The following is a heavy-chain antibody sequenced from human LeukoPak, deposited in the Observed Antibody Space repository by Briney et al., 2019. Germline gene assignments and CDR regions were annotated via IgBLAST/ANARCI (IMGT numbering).Heavy chain of an antibody. J-gene: IGHJ4*02. D-gene: IGHD1-26*01. CDR3: ARAISGSYSQFDY. CDR1: GGSISSHY. Sequence: PSETLSLTCTVSGGSISSHYWSWIRQPPGKGLEWIGYIYYSGSTNYNPSLKSRATISVDTSKNQFSLKLSSVTAADTAVYYCARAISGSYSQFDYWGQGTLVTVSS. CDR2: IYYSGST. V-gene: IGHV4-59*11.